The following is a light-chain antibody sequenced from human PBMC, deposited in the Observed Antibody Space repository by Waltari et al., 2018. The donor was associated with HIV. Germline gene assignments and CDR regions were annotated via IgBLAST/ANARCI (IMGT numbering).Light chain of an antibody. J-gene: IGKJ4*01. CDR1: QNIGVS. Sequence: EIVLTQSPGALSVSPGGGATLSCRASQNIGVSLAWYQQKPGQPPRLLIYDASPRPAGIPPRFSGSGSGTDFTLTISSLEIEEFAVYYCQQRRTWVTFGGGTKVEIK. CDR2: DAS. V-gene: IGKV3-11*01. CDR3: QQRRTWVT.